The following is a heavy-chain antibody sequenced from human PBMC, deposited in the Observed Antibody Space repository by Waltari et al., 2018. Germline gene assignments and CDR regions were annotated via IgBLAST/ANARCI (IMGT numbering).Heavy chain of an antibody. CDR1: GYTFTSYA. CDR3: ARGGIVVVVADIGWFDP. J-gene: IGHJ5*02. D-gene: IGHD2-15*01. V-gene: IGHV7-4-1*02. Sequence: QVQLVQSGSELQKPGASVKVSCKASGYTFTSYAMNWVRQAPGQGLEWMGWINTNTGNPTYAQGFTGRFVFSLDTSVSTAYLQISSLKAEDTAVYYCARGGIVVVVADIGWFDPWGQGTLVTVSS. CDR2: INTNTGNP.